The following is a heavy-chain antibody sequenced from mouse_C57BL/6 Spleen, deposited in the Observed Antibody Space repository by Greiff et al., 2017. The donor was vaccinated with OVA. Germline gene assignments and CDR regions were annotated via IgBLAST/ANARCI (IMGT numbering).Heavy chain of an antibody. CDR2: IDPSDSYT. D-gene: IGHD1-1*01. CDR3: ARGALTGCSSSWFAY. CDR1: GYTFTSYW. J-gene: IGHJ3*01. V-gene: IGHV1-50*01. Sequence: QVQLQQPGAELVKPGASVKLSCKASGYTFTSYWMQWVKPRPGQGLEWIGEIDPSDSYTNYNQKFKGKATLTVDTSSSTAYMQLSSLTSEDSAFYYCARGALTGCSSSWFAYWGQGTLVTVSA.